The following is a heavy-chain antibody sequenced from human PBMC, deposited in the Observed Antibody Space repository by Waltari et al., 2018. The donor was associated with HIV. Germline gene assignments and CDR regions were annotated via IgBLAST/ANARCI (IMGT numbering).Heavy chain of an antibody. J-gene: IGHJ4*02. V-gene: IGHV3-30-3*01. CDR2: ISYDGGNK. CDR1: GFTFNSYA. D-gene: IGHD6-19*01. CDR3: ARGGGGWTPVY. Sequence: QFQLVESGGGVVQPGRSLSLSCEASGFTFNSYAMHWVHQAPGKGLEWVAVISYDGGNKYYADSVKGRFTISRDNSKNTLYLQMNSLRAEDTAVYYCARGGGGWTPVYWGQGTLVTVSS.